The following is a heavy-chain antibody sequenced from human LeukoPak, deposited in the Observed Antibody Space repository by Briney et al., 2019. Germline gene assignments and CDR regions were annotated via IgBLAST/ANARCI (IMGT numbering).Heavy chain of an antibody. V-gene: IGHV3-11*04. CDR1: GFTFSDCY. CDR3: ARLSSWVFEI. J-gene: IGHJ3*02. Sequence: GGSLRLSCVASGFTFSDCYMSWIRQAPGKGLEWVSYISPDDTDVDYADSLKGRFTISRDNAKNSLFLQMNSLRVEDTAVYFCARLSSWVFEIWGQGTMVTVSS. CDR2: ISPDDTDV. D-gene: IGHD3-16*01.